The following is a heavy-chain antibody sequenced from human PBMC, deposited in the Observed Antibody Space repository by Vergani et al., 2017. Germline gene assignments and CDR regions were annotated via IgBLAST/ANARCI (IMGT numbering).Heavy chain of an antibody. Sequence: EVQLLESGGGLVQPGGSLRLSCAASGFTFSSYAMSWVRQAPGKGLEWVSAISGSGGSTYYADSVEARFTISRDNSKNTLELQMNSLRAEDTAVYYCAKDRQQWLVLYYFDYWGQGTLVTVSS. CDR3: AKDRQQWLVLYYFDY. D-gene: IGHD6-19*01. J-gene: IGHJ4*02. CDR2: ISGSGGST. CDR1: GFTFSSYA. V-gene: IGHV3-23*01.